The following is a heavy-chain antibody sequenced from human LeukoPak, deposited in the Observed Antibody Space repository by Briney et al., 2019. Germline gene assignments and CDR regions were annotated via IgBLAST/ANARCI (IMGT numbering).Heavy chain of an antibody. CDR3: ARGSSRYYYYGMDV. CDR2: INRNGDST. CDR1: GFTFDDYG. J-gene: IGHJ6*02. V-gene: IGHV3-20*01. Sequence: GGSLRLSCAASGFTFDDYGMSWVRQAPGRGLEWVAGINRNGDSTGYADSVKGRFTISRDDAKNSLYLQMNSLRAEDTALYHCARGSSRYYYYGMDVWGQGATVIVSS. D-gene: IGHD3-9*01.